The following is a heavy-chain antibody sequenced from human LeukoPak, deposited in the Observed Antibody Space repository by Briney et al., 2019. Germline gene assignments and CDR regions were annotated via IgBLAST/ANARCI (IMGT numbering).Heavy chain of an antibody. Sequence: ASVKVSCKASGGTFSSYAISWVRQAPGQGLEWMGRIIPILGIANYAQKFQGRVTITADESTSTAYMELSSLRSEDTAVYYCARSKYYYDSRRFDFDYWGQGTLVTVSS. CDR1: GGTFSSYA. CDR3: ARSKYYYDSRRFDFDY. J-gene: IGHJ4*02. V-gene: IGHV1-69*04. D-gene: IGHD3-22*01. CDR2: IIPILGIA.